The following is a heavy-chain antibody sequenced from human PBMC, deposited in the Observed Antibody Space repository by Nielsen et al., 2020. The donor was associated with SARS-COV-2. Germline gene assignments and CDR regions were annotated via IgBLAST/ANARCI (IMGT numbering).Heavy chain of an antibody. CDR3: ARLGPRDGETYHSILLPFDP. Sequence: GESLKISCKGSGYSFTSYWISWVRQMPGKGLEWMGRIDPSDSYTNYSPSFQGHVTISADKSISTAYLQWSSLKASDTAVYYCARLGPRDGETYHSILLPFDPWGQGTLVTVSS. CDR2: IDPSDSYT. CDR1: GYSFTSYW. D-gene: IGHD2-21*01. V-gene: IGHV5-10-1*01. J-gene: IGHJ5*02.